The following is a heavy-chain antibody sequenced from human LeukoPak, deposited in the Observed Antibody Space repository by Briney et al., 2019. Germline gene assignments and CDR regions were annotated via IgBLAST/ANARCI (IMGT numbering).Heavy chain of an antibody. Sequence: GSLRLSCAASGFTFSSYAMSWVRQAPGKGLEWVSAISGSGDNTYYADSVKGRFTIFRDNSKNTVFLQMNSLRAEDTAVYYCAKDCSRDGGNSGGYFQHWGRGTLVTVSS. CDR3: AKDCSRDGGNSGGYFQH. J-gene: IGHJ1*01. CDR2: ISGSGDNT. V-gene: IGHV3-23*01. D-gene: IGHD4-23*01. CDR1: GFTFSSYA.